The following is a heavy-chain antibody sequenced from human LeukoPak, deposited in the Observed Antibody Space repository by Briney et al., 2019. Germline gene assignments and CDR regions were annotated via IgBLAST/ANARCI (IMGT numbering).Heavy chain of an antibody. Sequence: GGSLTLSCVGSGFTYTDYWMHWFRHAPGKGPVWVSRINPDGTIIDYADSVKGRFSISRDNAKNLLYLQMNGLRADDTAVYYCAKDLSWNTADRWGQGILVTVSS. V-gene: IGHV3-74*01. D-gene: IGHD5-18*01. J-gene: IGHJ5*02. CDR1: GFTYTDYW. CDR3: AKDLSWNTADR. CDR2: INPDGTII.